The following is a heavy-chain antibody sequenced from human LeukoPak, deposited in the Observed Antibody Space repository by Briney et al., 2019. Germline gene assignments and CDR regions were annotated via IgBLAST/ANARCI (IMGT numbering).Heavy chain of an antibody. D-gene: IGHD6-13*01. Sequence: SETLSLTCTVSGGSISSSSYYWGWIRQPPGKGLEWIGSIYYSGSTYYNPSLKSRVTISVDTSKNQFSLKLSSVIAADTAVYYCARDPRPYSSSWYVNGCYFDYWGQGTLVTVSS. V-gene: IGHV4-39*07. J-gene: IGHJ4*02. CDR1: GGSISSSSYY. CDR3: ARDPRPYSSSWYVNGCYFDY. CDR2: IYYSGST.